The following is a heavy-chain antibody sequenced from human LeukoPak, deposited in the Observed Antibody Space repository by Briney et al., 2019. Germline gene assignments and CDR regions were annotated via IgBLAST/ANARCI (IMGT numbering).Heavy chain of an antibody. CDR1: GGSFSGYY. V-gene: IGHV4-34*01. CDR3: ARGQKRYYGSGDAFDI. J-gene: IGHJ3*02. D-gene: IGHD3-10*01. Sequence: PSETLSLTCAVYGGSFSGYYWSWIRQPPGKGLEWIGEINHSGSTNYNPSLKSRVTISVDTSKNQFSLKLSSVTAADTAVYYCARGQKRYYGSGDAFDIWGQGTMVTVSS. CDR2: INHSGST.